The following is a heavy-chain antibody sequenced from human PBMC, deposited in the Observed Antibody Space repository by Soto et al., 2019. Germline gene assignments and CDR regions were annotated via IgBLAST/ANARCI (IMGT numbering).Heavy chain of an antibody. D-gene: IGHD6-19*01. CDR1: GFTFSSYG. CDR3: ASPIAVAGMIDYYGMDV. J-gene: IGHJ6*02. CDR2: IWYDGSNK. V-gene: IGHV3-33*01. Sequence: GGSLRLSCAASGFTFSSYGMHWVRQAPGKGLEWVAVIWYDGSNKYYADSVKGRFTISRDNSKNTLYLQMNSLRAEDTAVYYCASPIAVAGMIDYYGMDVWGRGTTVTVSS.